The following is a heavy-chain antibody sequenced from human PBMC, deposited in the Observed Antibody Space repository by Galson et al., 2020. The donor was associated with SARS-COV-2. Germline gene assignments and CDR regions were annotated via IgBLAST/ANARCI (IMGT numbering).Heavy chain of an antibody. J-gene: IGHJ4*02. Sequence: SGPTLVKPTQTLTLTCTFSGFSLNTSGVGVGWIRQPAGKALECLALTYWDDDKRYSPSLKTRLTITKDTSKNQVVLTMTNMDPVDTATYYCARLYCGGDCSLYYFDYWGQGTLVTVSS. D-gene: IGHD2-21*02. V-gene: IGHV2-5*02. CDR2: TYWDDDK. CDR1: GFSLNTSGVG. CDR3: ARLYCGGDCSLYYFDY.